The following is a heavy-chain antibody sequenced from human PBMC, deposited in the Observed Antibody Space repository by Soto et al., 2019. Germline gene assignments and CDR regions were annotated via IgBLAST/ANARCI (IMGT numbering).Heavy chain of an antibody. CDR3: VITFGGVIAPFDY. D-gene: IGHD3-16*02. Sequence: SVKVSCKASGGTFSSYAISWVRQAPGQGLEWMGGIIPIFGTANYAQKFQGRVTITADESTSTAYMELSSLRSEDTAVYYCVITFGGVIAPFDYWGQGTLVTVSS. V-gene: IGHV1-69*13. CDR2: IIPIFGTA. CDR1: GGTFSSYA. J-gene: IGHJ4*02.